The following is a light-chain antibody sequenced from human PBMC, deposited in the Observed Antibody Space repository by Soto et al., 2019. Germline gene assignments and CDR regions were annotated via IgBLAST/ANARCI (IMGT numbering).Light chain of an antibody. Sequence: QSALTQPASMSGSPRQSITISCTGTSSDVGGYNYVSWYQQHPGKAPKLMIYGVSDRPSGVSNRFSGSKSGDTASLTISGLQSEDEADYFCSSYTGSSTLNVVFGGGTKLTVL. CDR1: SSDVGGYNY. CDR3: SSYTGSSTLNVV. CDR2: GVS. V-gene: IGLV2-14*01. J-gene: IGLJ2*01.